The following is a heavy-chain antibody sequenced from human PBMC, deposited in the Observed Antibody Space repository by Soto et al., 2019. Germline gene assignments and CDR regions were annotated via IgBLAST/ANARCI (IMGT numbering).Heavy chain of an antibody. Sequence: QSGGSLRLSCAASGFTFSSYGMHWVRQAPGKGLEWVAVISYDGSNKYYADSVKGRFTISRDNSKNTLYLQMNSLRAEDTAVYYCAKGGKYYYDSSGYYYVNLVRPREVDYYYGMDVWGQGTTVTVSS. D-gene: IGHD3-22*01. CDR1: GFTFSSYG. CDR2: ISYDGSNK. J-gene: IGHJ6*02. CDR3: AKGGKYYYDSSGYYYVNLVRPREVDYYYGMDV. V-gene: IGHV3-30*18.